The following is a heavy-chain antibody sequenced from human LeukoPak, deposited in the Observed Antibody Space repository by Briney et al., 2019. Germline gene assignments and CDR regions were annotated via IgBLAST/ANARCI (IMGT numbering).Heavy chain of an antibody. CDR3: ARDRGYGSGSSQNWFDP. D-gene: IGHD3-10*01. CDR2: ISSSGGYR. V-gene: IGHV3-11*06. CDR1: GFTLSDYY. J-gene: IGHJ5*02. Sequence: GGSLRLSCAASGFTLSDYYMSWIRQAPGKGLEWVSYISSSGGYRNYADSVKGRFTISRDNAKNSLFLQMNSLTADDTAVYYCARDRGYGSGSSQNWFDPWGQGTLVTVSS.